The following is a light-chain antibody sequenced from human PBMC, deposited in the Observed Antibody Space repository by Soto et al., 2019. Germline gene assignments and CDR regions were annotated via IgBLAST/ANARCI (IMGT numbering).Light chain of an antibody. CDR3: TSYTRSSTCV. CDR2: AVT. J-gene: IGLJ1*01. V-gene: IGLV2-14*01. CDR1: SSDIGGYNY. Sequence: QSALTQPASVSGSPGQSITISCTGTSSDIGGYNYVSWYQQDSGKAPKLIIYAVTDRPSGVSSRFSGSKSGNTAFLTISGLQAEDEADYYCTSYTRSSTCVFGTGTKVTVL.